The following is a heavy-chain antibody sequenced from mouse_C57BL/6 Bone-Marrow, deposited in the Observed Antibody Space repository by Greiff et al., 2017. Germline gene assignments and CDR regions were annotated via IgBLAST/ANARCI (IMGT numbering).Heavy chain of an antibody. D-gene: IGHD2-12*01. CDR3: ANDPGYFDV. Sequence: VQLQQPGAELVKPGASVKMSCKASGYTFTSYWITWVKQRPGQGLEWIGMIHPNSGSTNYNEKFKSKATLTVDKSSSTAYMQLSSLTSEDSAVYYCANDPGYFDVWGTGTTVTVSS. V-gene: IGHV1-64*01. J-gene: IGHJ1*03. CDR1: GYTFTSYW. CDR2: IHPNSGST.